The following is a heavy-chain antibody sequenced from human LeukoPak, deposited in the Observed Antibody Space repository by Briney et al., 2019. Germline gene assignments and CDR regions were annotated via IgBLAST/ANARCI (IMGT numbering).Heavy chain of an antibody. D-gene: IGHD6-19*01. CDR3: AREGGYSSGWFQGVAYYFDY. CDR1: GYTFTTYG. Sequence: GVSVKVSCKASGYTFTTYGISWVRQAPGQGLEWMGWISPYNGNTNYPQKLQGRVTMTTDTSTNTAYMELRSLRSDDTAVYYCAREGGYSSGWFQGVAYYFDYWGQGTLVTVSS. V-gene: IGHV1-18*04. J-gene: IGHJ4*02. CDR2: ISPYNGNT.